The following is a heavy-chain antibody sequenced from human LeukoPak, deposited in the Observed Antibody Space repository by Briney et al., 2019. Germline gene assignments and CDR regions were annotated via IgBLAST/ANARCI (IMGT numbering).Heavy chain of an antibody. CDR1: GYSISSNNW. V-gene: IGHV4-28*03. D-gene: IGHD2-21*01. Sequence: SDTLSLTCAVSGYSISSNNWWAWIRQPPGKGLEWIGYIYYSGNTYYNPYTPSLKSRVTMSVDTSKNQFSLKLDSVTEIDTAMYYCARARKGGDDHFDYWGQGTLVTVSS. J-gene: IGHJ4*02. CDR2: IYYSGNT. CDR3: ARARKGGDDHFDY.